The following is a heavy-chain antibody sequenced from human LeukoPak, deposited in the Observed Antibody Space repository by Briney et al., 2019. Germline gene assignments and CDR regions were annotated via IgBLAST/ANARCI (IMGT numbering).Heavy chain of an antibody. CDR3: ARLHRTNPAPDY. CDR2: IYDSGST. Sequence: PSETLSLTCTVSGASISSTSCYWGWIRQPPGKGLEWIGYIYDSGSTFYNPSLKSRVTISVDTSRNQFSLKLSSVTAADTAVYYCARLHRTNPAPDYWGQGTLVTVSS. J-gene: IGHJ4*02. D-gene: IGHD2-8*01. V-gene: IGHV4-39*01. CDR1: GASISSTSCY.